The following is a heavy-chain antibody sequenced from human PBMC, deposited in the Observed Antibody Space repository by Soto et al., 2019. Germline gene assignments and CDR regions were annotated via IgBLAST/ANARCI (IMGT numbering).Heavy chain of an antibody. CDR2: IWDDGSDT. Sequence: GGSLRLSCVASGFSFSNYGMHWVRQAPGKGPEWVAIIWDDGSDTFYADSVKGRFTISRDVSKSTLYLQMNSLRPEDTAVYYCARREGYYFDFWGQGTLVTVSS. J-gene: IGHJ4*02. V-gene: IGHV3-33*03. CDR3: ARREGYYFDF. CDR1: GFSFSNYG. D-gene: IGHD1-26*01.